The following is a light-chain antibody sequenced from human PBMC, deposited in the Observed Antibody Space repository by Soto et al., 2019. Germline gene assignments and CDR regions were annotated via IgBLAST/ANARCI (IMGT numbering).Light chain of an antibody. J-gene: IGKJ1*01. Sequence: DFQITQSPPTLSASVGDRVTITCRASQSIRHYLAWYQQMPGKAPKLLIYGASTLQSGVPSRFSGSGSGTEFTLTISSLQPDDFGTYFCQHHNSYSQTFGQGTKVEIK. CDR2: GAS. CDR3: QHHNSYSQT. V-gene: IGKV1-5*01. CDR1: QSIRHY.